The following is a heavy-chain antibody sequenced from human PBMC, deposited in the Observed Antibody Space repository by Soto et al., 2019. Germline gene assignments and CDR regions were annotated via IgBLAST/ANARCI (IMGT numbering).Heavy chain of an antibody. V-gene: IGHV1-2*04. D-gene: IGHD3-22*01. CDR1: GYTFTGYY. CDR3: ARATGGYYDSSGYYYGIHYYGMDV. J-gene: IGHJ6*02. CDR2: INPNSGGT. Sequence: ASVKVSCKASGYTFTGYYMHWVRQAPGQGLEWMGWINPNSGGTNYAQKFQGWVTMTRDTSISTAYMELSRLRSDDTAVYYCARATGGYYDSSGYYYGIHYYGMDVWGHGTTVTVSS.